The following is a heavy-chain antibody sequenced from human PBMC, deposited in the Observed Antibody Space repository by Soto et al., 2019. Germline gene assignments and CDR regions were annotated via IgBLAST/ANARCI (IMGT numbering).Heavy chain of an antibody. D-gene: IGHD2-21*02. CDR3: ARVPQQCGDCPPDY. CDR2: IYYSGST. V-gene: IGHV4-59*01. CDR1: GGSISSYY. Sequence: QVQLQESGPGLVKPSETLSLTCTVSGGSISSYYWSWIRQPPGKGLEWIGYIYYSGSTNYNPSLKRRVTISVDTSKNQFSLKLSSVTAADTAVYYCARVPQQCGDCPPDYWGQGTLVTVSS. J-gene: IGHJ4*02.